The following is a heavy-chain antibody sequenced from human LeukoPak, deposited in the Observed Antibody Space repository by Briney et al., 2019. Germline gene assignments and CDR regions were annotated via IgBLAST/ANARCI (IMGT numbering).Heavy chain of an antibody. CDR2: INPNSGGT. CDR3: ARDTLEDYVGGA. J-gene: IGHJ5*02. V-gene: IGHV1-2*02. D-gene: IGHD4-17*01. Sequence: ASVKVSCKASGYTFTGYYMHWVRQAPGQGLEWMGWINPNSGGTNYAQKLQGRVTMTTDTSTSTAYMELRSLRSDDTAVYYCARDTLEDYVGGAWGQGTLVTVSS. CDR1: GYTFTGYY.